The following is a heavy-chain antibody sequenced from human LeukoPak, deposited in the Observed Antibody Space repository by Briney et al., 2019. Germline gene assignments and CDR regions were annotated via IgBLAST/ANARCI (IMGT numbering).Heavy chain of an antibody. CDR1: GYTLTELS. CDR2: FDPEDGET. V-gene: IGHV1-24*01. CDR3: ARKTHRYYYGSGSPYLYMDV. D-gene: IGHD3-10*01. J-gene: IGHJ6*03. Sequence: ASVKVSCKVSGYTLTELSMHWVRQAPGKGLEWMGGFDPEDGETIYAQKFQGRVTITADKSTSTAYMELSSLRSEDTAVYYCARKTHRYYYGSGSPYLYMDVWGKGTTVTVSS.